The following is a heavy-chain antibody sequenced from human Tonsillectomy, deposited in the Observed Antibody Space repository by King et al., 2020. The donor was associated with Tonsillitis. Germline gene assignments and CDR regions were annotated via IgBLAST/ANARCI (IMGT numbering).Heavy chain of an antibody. D-gene: IGHD2-21*02. Sequence: VTLKESGPALVKPKQTLTLTCTFSGFSLNTHEMRMAWIRQPPGKALEWLARIDWDDDKYYTTSLKTRLAISKDTSKNQVVLTVTNVDPADTAPYFCARLCSGDCYPSHAFDIWGQGTMVTVSS. J-gene: IGHJ3*02. CDR3: ARLCSGDCYPSHAFDI. V-gene: IGHV2-70*04. CDR2: IDWDDDK. CDR1: GFSLNTHEMR.